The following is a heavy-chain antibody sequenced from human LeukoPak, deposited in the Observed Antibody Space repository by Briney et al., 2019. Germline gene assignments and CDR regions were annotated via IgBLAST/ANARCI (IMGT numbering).Heavy chain of an antibody. CDR1: GYTFTSYG. Sequence: ASVKVSCKASGYTFTSYGISWVRQAPGQGLEWMGWISAYKGNTNYAQKFQGRVTMTTDTSTSTAYMELRSLRSEDTAVYYCARDNSVEDTAWWFDPWGQGTLVTVSS. J-gene: IGHJ5*02. CDR3: ARDNSVEDTAWWFDP. CDR2: ISAYKGNT. V-gene: IGHV1-18*01. D-gene: IGHD4-23*01.